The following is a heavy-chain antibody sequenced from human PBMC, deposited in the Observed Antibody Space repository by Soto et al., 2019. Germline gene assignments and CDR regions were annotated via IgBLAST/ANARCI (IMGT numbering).Heavy chain of an antibody. D-gene: IGHD3-16*01. CDR3: ARAHLYDYIWGVPARLFDY. CDR2: INHSGST. V-gene: IGHV4-34*01. Sequence: QVQLQQWGAGLLKPSETLSLTCAVYGGSFSGYYWSWIRQPPGKGLEWLGEINHSGSTNYNPSLKSRVTISVDTSKNQFSLKLSSVTAADTAVYYCARAHLYDYIWGVPARLFDYWGQGNLVTVSS. J-gene: IGHJ4*02. CDR1: GGSFSGYY.